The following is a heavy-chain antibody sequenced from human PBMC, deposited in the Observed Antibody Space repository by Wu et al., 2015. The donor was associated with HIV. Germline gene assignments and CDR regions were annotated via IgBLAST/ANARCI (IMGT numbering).Heavy chain of an antibody. D-gene: IGHD3-9*01. CDR1: GYTFNSYG. CDR3: ARGNYDILTGYFHYYYYYMDV. CDR2: ITPYNGNI. J-gene: IGHJ6*03. V-gene: IGHV1-18*01. Sequence: QVQLVQSGAEVKKPGASVKVSCKASGYTFNSYGISWVRQAPGQGLEWMGWITPYNGNINYAQKLQGRVTMTTDTSTSTAYMELRSLRSDDTAVYYCARGNYDILTGYFHYYYYYMDVWGKGTTGHRLL.